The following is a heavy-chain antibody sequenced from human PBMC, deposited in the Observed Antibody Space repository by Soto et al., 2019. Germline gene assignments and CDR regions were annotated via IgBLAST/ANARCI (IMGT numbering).Heavy chain of an antibody. J-gene: IGHJ4*02. CDR2: ISLYHHST. Sequence: ASVKVSCTTSGYPFTDYFIHCVRQAPGQGLEWMGIISLYHHSTSYAQKFQGRLTVTADTSTTTVYMDLSSLTSEDSAVYWCARELYSCGGDCPYYMDYWGQGTLVTVSS. D-gene: IGHD2-21*02. CDR3: ARELYSCGGDCPYYMDY. V-gene: IGHV1-46*01. CDR1: GYPFTDYF.